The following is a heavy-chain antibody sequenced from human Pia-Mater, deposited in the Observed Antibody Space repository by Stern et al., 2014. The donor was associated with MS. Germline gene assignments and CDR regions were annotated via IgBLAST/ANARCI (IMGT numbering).Heavy chain of an antibody. Sequence: QVQLLQSGAEVKKPGASVKVSCKASGYTFTSHSMHWVRQAPGQGLEWVGIINPSGDSASYAQKFQGRVTRTRDTSTSTLYMEMSSLRSEDTAVYYGASGTGSKRPAGNYWGQGTLVTVSS. CDR1: GYTFTSHS. CDR3: ASGTGSKRPAGNY. D-gene: IGHD3/OR15-3a*01. J-gene: IGHJ4*02. CDR2: INPSGDSA. V-gene: IGHV1-46*01.